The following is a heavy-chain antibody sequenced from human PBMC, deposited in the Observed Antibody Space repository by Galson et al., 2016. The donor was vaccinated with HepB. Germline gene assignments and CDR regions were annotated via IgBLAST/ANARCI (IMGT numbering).Heavy chain of an antibody. CDR1: GFTFSNYA. Sequence: SLRLSCAASGFTFSNYAMSWVRQAPGKGPEWVSAISGVSDRTYYAGSMKDRFIISRDDSRNMLFLQLNSLRAEDTANYYCGKERPYSNVRQYYLENWGLGTLVTVSS. J-gene: IGHJ4*01. V-gene: IGHV3-23*01. CDR2: ISGVSDRT. D-gene: IGHD4-11*01. CDR3: GKERPYSNVRQYYLEN.